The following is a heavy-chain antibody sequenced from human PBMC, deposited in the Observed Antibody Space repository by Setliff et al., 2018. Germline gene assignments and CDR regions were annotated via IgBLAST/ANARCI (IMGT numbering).Heavy chain of an antibody. Sequence: KASETLSLTCAVYGGSFSGYYWTWIRQPPGKGLEWIGEINHYGSSNYNPSLKSRVTMSVDTSKNQFSLKLSSVTAADTAAYYCARHATYYYGSGNLPFDSWGQGTLVTVSS. J-gene: IGHJ4*02. D-gene: IGHD3-10*01. CDR1: GGSFSGYY. CDR2: INHYGSS. CDR3: ARHATYYYGSGNLPFDS. V-gene: IGHV4-34*01.